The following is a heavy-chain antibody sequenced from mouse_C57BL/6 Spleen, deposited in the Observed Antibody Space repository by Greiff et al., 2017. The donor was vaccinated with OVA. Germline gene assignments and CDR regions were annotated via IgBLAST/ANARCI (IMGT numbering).Heavy chain of an antibody. Sequence: VQRVESGPELVKPGASVKLSCKASGYTFTSYDINWVKQRPGQGLEWIGWIYPRDGSTKYNEKFKGKATLTVDTSSSTAYMELHSLTSEDSAVYFCASQGPWFAYWGQGTLVTVSA. CDR2: IYPRDGST. J-gene: IGHJ3*01. CDR3: ASQGPWFAY. CDR1: GYTFTSYD. V-gene: IGHV1-85*01.